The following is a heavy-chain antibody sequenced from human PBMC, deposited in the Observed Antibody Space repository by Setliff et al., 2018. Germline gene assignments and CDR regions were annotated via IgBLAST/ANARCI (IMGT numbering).Heavy chain of an antibody. V-gene: IGHV3-15*01. J-gene: IGHJ4*02. CDR2: IKGEIAGGTT. Sequence: GGSLRLSCTASKFSFSSYYMAWIRQTPGKGLEWIGRIKGEIAGGTTDYGAPVKGRFTISRDDSKNTLLLQMNNLKTEDTALYYCTTAHYTGNSRTLDFWGPGTLVTVSS. CDR3: TTAHYTGNSRTLDF. CDR1: KFSFSSYY. D-gene: IGHD1-26*01.